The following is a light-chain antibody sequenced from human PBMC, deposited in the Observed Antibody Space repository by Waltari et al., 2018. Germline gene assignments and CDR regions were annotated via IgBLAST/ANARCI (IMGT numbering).Light chain of an antibody. CDR1: SNDIGVYNL. V-gene: IGLV2-23*02. CDR2: EVN. J-gene: IGLJ2*01. Sequence: QSALTQPASVSGSPGQSITISCPGSSNDIGVYNLVSWYQQHPGKAPKLIIYEVNKRPSGVSHRFSASKSGSTASLTISGLQADDEAHYFCSSYAGYNTYVIFGGGTKLTVL. CDR3: SSYAGYNTYVI.